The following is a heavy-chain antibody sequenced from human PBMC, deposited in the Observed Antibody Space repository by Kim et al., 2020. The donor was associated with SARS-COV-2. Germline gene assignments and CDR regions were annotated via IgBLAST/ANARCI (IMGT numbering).Heavy chain of an antibody. CDR2: IHYSGTT. V-gene: IGHV4-39*01. CDR1: GDAVTATGYY. Sequence: SETLSLTCTVSGDAVTATGYYWGWIRQSPGKGLEWIGNIHYSGTTYSNPSLKSRVIVSVDTSKNQFTLKLNSVTAADTALYYCVRHLYSSAARVWFDPWGQGTLVTVSS. D-gene: IGHD3-22*01. J-gene: IGHJ5*02. CDR3: VRHLYSSAARVWFDP.